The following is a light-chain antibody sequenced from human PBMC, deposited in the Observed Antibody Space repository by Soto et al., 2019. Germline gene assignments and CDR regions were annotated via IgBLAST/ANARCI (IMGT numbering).Light chain of an antibody. J-gene: IGKJ5*01. Sequence: DIPMTQSPSSLSASVGDRVTITCRASESISRHLNWYQQKPGKAPKILIYAASSLQNGVPSRFRGSGSGTDFTLTITNLQPEDFATYYCQQTYSTLSSTFGQGTRL. CDR2: AAS. CDR1: ESISRH. V-gene: IGKV1-39*01. CDR3: QQTYSTLSST.